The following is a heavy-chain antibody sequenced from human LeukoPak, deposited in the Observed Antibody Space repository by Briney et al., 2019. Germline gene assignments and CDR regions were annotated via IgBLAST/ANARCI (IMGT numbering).Heavy chain of an antibody. J-gene: IGHJ6*02. V-gene: IGHV1-18*01. CDR1: GYTFTSYG. D-gene: IGHD2-15*01. Sequence: ASVKVSCKASGYTFTSYGICWVRQAPGQGLEWMGWISAYNGNTNYAQKLQGRVTMTTDTSTSTAYMELRSLRSDDTAVYYCARDPLVVVAATYYYYYGMDVWGQGTTVTVSS. CDR2: ISAYNGNT. CDR3: ARDPLVVVAATYYYYYGMDV.